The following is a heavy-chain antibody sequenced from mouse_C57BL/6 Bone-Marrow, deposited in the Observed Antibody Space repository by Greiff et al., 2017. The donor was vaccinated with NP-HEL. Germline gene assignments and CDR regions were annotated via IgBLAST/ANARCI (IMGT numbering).Heavy chain of an antibody. CDR3: ARGIYYYGLYYAMDY. V-gene: IGHV3-8*01. J-gene: IGHJ4*01. CDR1: GYSITSDY. D-gene: IGHD1-1*01. CDR2: ISYSGST. Sequence: DVKLQESGPGLAKPSQTLSLTCSVTGYSITSDYWNWIRKFPGNKLEYMGYISYSGSTYYNPSLKSRISITRETSKNQYYPQLNSVTTEDTATYYCARGIYYYGLYYAMDYWGQGTSVTVSS.